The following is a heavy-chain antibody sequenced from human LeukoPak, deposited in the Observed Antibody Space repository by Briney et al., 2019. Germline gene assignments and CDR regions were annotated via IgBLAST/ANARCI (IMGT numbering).Heavy chain of an antibody. Sequence: VASMKVSCKASGYTFTANYMHWVRQAPGQGLEWMGWMNSNSGATNYAQRFQGRVTMTRDTSISAACMELRSLRYDDTAVYYCARGDGSSWYEYWGQGTMVTVSS. CDR2: MNSNSGAT. J-gene: IGHJ4*02. D-gene: IGHD6-13*01. V-gene: IGHV1-2*02. CDR3: ARGDGSSWYEY. CDR1: GYTFTANY.